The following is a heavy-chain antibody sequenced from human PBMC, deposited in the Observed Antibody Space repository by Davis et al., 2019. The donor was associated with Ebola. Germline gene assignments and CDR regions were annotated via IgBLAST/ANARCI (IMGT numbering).Heavy chain of an antibody. V-gene: IGHV3-7*03. J-gene: IGHJ3*02. Sequence: GESLKISCAASGFTFSSYWMSWVRQAPGKGLEWVANIKQDGSEKYYVDSVKGRFTISRDNAKNSLYLQMNSLRAEDTALYYCARAAYFDGSSYTCGFDIWGQGTMVTVSS. CDR2: IKQDGSEK. CDR3: ARAAYFDGSSYTCGFDI. CDR1: GFTFSSYW. D-gene: IGHD3-22*01.